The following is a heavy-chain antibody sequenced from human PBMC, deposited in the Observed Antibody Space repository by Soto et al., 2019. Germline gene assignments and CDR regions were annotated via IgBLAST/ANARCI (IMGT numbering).Heavy chain of an antibody. CDR3: AGGSSGWSSFDF. D-gene: IGHD2-15*01. J-gene: IGHJ4*02. CDR2: IYYSGST. V-gene: IGHV4-59*01. Sequence: SETLSLTCTVSGGSISSYYWSWIRQPPGKGLEWIGYIYYSGSTNYNPSLKRRVNISVDMSRNQFSLKLSSVTAADTAVYYCAGGSSGWSSFDFWGQGTLVTVSS. CDR1: GGSISSYY.